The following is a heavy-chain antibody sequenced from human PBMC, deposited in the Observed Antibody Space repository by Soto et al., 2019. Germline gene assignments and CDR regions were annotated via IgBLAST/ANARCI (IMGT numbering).Heavy chain of an antibody. CDR1: GFTVSSNY. Sequence: GGSLRLSCAASGFTVSSNYMSWVRQAPGKGLEWVSVIYSGGSTYYADSVKGRFTISRDNSKNTVHLQMDSLRAEDTAVYYCAREWELPNYYGMDVWGQGTTVTVSS. V-gene: IGHV3-53*01. J-gene: IGHJ6*02. CDR3: AREWELPNYYGMDV. D-gene: IGHD1-26*01. CDR2: IYSGGST.